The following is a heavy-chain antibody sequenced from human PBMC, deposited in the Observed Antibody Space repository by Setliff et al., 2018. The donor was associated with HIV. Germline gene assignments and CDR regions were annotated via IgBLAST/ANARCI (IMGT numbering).Heavy chain of an antibody. D-gene: IGHD6-13*01. Sequence: PGGSLRLSCAASGFTFDNYCMTWVRQAPGKGPEWVSYITGSGDTIYYADSVKGRFTISRDNAKNSLYLQMNSLRAEDTAVYYCARSRAAGFDYWGQGTPVTVSS. V-gene: IGHV3-48*01. CDR1: GFTFDNYC. J-gene: IGHJ4*02. CDR2: ITGSGDTI. CDR3: ARSRAAGFDY.